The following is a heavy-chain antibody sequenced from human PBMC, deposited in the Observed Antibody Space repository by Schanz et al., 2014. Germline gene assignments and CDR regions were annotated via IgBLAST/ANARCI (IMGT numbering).Heavy chain of an antibody. CDR2: ISSSSSTI. J-gene: IGHJ4*02. Sequence: EVQLLESGGGLVQPGGSLRLSCAASEFSFSSFGMNWVRQAPGKGLEWVSYISSSSSTIYYADSVKGRFTISRDNAKNSLYLQMNSLRAEDTGVYYCAKVAPAATYLDSWGLGTLVTVSS. CDR1: EFSFSSFG. V-gene: IGHV3-48*01. D-gene: IGHD2-2*01. CDR3: AKVAPAATYLDS.